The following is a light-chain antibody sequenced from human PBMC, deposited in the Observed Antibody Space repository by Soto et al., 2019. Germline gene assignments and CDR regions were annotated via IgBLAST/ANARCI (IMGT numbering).Light chain of an antibody. Sequence: QSALTQPASVSGSPGQSITISCTGTSSDVGAYNYVSWYQHHPGKAPKVMIYGDSNRPSGVSNRFSGSKSGNTASLTISGLQAEDEADYYCSSLASSSTPWVFGGGTKLTVL. CDR3: SSLASSSTPWV. V-gene: IGLV2-14*01. CDR2: GDS. J-gene: IGLJ3*02. CDR1: SSDVGAYNY.